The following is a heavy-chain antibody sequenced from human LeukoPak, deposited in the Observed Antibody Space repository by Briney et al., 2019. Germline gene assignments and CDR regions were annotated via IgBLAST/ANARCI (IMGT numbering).Heavy chain of an antibody. V-gene: IGHV4-4*09. D-gene: IGHD3-3*01. CDR2: IHTSGSN. CDR3: ARLSAAVHLGAFDL. J-gene: IGHJ3*01. Sequence: SETLSLTCAVSGVSISPYYWAWIRQPPGKGLEWIGYIHTSGSNNQYPSLKSRVTISVDKSKNPFSLRLTSVTAEDTAVYYCARLSAAVHLGAFDLWGQGTMVTVSS. CDR1: GVSISPYY.